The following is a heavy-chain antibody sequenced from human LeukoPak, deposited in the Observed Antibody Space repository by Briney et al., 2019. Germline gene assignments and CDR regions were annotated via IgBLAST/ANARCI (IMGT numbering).Heavy chain of an antibody. CDR3: AKRGVVIRGLLVIGYHQEAYHYDF. CDR1: GISLSNYA. CDR2: ISERGGST. V-gene: IGHV3-23*01. Sequence: GGSLRLSCVVSGISLSNYAMTWVRQAPGKGLEWVSYISERGGSTTYADSVKGRFTISRDTSLDTLYLQMNNLRAEDTAVYFCAKRGVVIRGLLVIGYHQEAYHYDFWGQGVLVTVSS. D-gene: IGHD3-10*01. J-gene: IGHJ4*02.